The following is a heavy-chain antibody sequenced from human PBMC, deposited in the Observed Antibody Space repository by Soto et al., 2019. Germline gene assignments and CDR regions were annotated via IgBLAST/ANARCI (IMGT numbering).Heavy chain of an antibody. Sequence: QLQLQESGPGLVKPSETLSLTCNVSGVSISDTSYYWGWIRQPPGEGLEWIGTIYFNGNTFYNPSLKSRLTISVDTSKNQFSLRLTSVTAADTAVYYCARQGSYWGQGTLVAVSS. V-gene: IGHV4-39*01. CDR2: IYFNGNT. J-gene: IGHJ4*02. CDR1: GVSISDTSYY. CDR3: ARQGSY.